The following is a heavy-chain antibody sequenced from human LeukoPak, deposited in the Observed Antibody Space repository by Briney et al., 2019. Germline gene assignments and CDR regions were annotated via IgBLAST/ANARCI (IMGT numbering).Heavy chain of an antibody. CDR1: GFTFSNYC. D-gene: IGHD1-26*01. J-gene: IGHJ4*02. CDR2: MNSDGSTT. Sequence: GGSLRLSCAASGFTFSNYCMHWVRQAPGKGLVWVSRMNSDGSTTAYADSVKGRFTISRDNAKNTLYLQMNSLRAEDTAVYYCARDGIVGGYSSGNDYWGQGTLVTVSS. V-gene: IGHV3-74*01. CDR3: ARDGIVGGYSSGNDY.